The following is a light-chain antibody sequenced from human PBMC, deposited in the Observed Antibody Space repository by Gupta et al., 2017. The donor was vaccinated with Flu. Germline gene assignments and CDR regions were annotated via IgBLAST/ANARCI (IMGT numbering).Light chain of an antibody. J-gene: IGKJ1*01. CDR1: QSVSSN. CDR2: GAS. CDR3: QQYNNWPPAGT. Sequence: EIVMTQSPATLSVSPGERATLSRRASQSVSSNLAWYQQKPGQAPRLLIYGASTRATGIPARFSGSGSGTEFTLTISSLQSEDFAVYYCQQYNNWPPAGTFGQGTKVEIK. V-gene: IGKV3-15*01.